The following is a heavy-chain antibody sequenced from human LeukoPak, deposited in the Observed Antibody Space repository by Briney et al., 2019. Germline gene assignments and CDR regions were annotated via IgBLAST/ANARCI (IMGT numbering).Heavy chain of an antibody. D-gene: IGHD3-22*01. Sequence: SETLSLTCTVSGGSISSYYWSWIRQPAGKGLEWIGRIYTSGSTYYNPSLKSRVTMSVDTSKNQFSLKLSSVTAADTAVYYCARDWRSGYYLSWFDPWGQGTLVTVSS. J-gene: IGHJ5*02. CDR2: IYTSGST. CDR1: GGSISSYY. CDR3: ARDWRSGYYLSWFDP. V-gene: IGHV4-4*07.